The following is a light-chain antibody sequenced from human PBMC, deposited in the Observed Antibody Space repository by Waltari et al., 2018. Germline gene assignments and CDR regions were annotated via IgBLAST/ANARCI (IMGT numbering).Light chain of an antibody. CDR1: NIETKS. Sequence: YVLTQPPSLSVATGETARLTWGGDNIETKSVNWYLFKPGQAPLLVMFYDSDRPPGIPERLSGSNSGNTATLTITWVEAGDEADYHCQVWDDSNNSGVFGGGTKLTVL. CDR3: QVWDDSNNSGV. V-gene: IGLV3-21*04. CDR2: YDS. J-gene: IGLJ3*02.